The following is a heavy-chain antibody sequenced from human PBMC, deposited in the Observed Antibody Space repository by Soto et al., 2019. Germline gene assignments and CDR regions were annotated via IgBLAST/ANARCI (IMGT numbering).Heavy chain of an antibody. CDR1: GCSIRSGDYY. V-gene: IGHV4-30-4*02. CDR2: IYYSGST. Sequence: PSETLSLTCTVSGCSIRSGDYYWSLIRKPPGKGLERIGYIYYSGSTYYNPSLKSRVTISVDTSKNQFSLKLSSVTAADTAVYYCARDPTIYCISTSCYDPRNWFDPWGQGTLVT. CDR3: ARDPTIYCISTSCYDPRNWFDP. D-gene: IGHD2-2*01. J-gene: IGHJ5*02.